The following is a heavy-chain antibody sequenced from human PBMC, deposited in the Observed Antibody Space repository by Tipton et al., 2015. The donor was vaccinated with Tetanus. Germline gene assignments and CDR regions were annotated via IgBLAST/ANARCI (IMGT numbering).Heavy chain of an antibody. J-gene: IGHJ4*02. D-gene: IGHD2-15*01. CDR1: GYTFTDHY. V-gene: IGHV1-2*02. Sequence: QSGPEVKKPGASVKVSCKTSGYTFTDHYIHWVRQAPGQGLEWMGWISPNSGVTNYGKKFQGRVTMTRDTSITTAYMELSSLTSDDTAVYYCARPDRYCSGGSCYLALDYWGQGTLVTVSS. CDR3: ARPDRYCSGGSCYLALDY. CDR2: ISPNSGVT.